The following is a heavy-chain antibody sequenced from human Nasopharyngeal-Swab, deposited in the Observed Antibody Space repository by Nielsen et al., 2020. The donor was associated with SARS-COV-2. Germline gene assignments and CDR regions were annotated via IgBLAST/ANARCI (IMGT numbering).Heavy chain of an antibody. Sequence: WIRQPPWNALEWIGEINHSGSTNYNPSLKSRVTISVDTSKNQFSLKLSSVTAADTAVYYCARGHRRTTVTNYWYFDLWGRGTLVTVSS. J-gene: IGHJ2*01. V-gene: IGHV4-34*01. D-gene: IGHD4-17*01. CDR3: ARGHRRTTVTNYWYFDL. CDR2: INHSGST.